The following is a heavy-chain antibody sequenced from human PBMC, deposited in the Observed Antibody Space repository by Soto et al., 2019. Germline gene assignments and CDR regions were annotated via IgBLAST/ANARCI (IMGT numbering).Heavy chain of an antibody. Sequence: GGSLRLSCAASGFTFSSYWMSWVRQAPGKGLEWVANIKQDGSEKYYVDSVKGRFTISRDNAKNSLYLQMNSLRAEDTAVYYCARVVGSSWYNYFDYWGQGTLVTVSS. V-gene: IGHV3-7*01. D-gene: IGHD6-13*01. J-gene: IGHJ4*02. CDR3: ARVVGSSWYNYFDY. CDR1: GFTFSSYW. CDR2: IKQDGSEK.